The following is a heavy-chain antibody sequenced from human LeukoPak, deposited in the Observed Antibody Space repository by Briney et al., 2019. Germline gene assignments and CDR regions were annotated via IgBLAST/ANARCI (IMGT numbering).Heavy chain of an antibody. CDR1: GYTFTGYY. D-gene: IGHD5-24*01. CDR2: INPNSGGT. Sequence: ASVKVSCKASGYTFTGYYMHWVRQAPGQGLEWMGRINPNSGGTNYAQKFQGRVTMTRDTSISTAYMELGRLRSDDTAVYYCARDAGWLQLTYNWFDPWGQGTLVTVSS. V-gene: IGHV1-2*02. J-gene: IGHJ5*02. CDR3: ARDAGWLQLTYNWFDP.